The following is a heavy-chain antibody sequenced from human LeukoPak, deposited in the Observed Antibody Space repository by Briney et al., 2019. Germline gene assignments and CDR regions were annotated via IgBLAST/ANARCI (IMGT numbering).Heavy chain of an antibody. CDR2: IIPSFGTA. CDR3: AKGGYCSGGTCYIRGFDP. CDR1: GGTFSNYA. V-gene: IGHV1-69*01. J-gene: IGHJ5*02. Sequence: ASVKVSCKASGGTFSNYAISWMRQAPGQGPEWMGGIIPSFGTANYAQKFEGRVNITADESTNIAYMELRSLRSEDAAVYYCAKGGYCSGGTCYIRGFDPWGQGTLVTVSS. D-gene: IGHD2-15*01.